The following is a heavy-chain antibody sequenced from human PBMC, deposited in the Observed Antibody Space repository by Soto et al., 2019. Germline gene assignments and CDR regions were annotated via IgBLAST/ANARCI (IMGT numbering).Heavy chain of an antibody. CDR3: AKVLDRGYDFWSGYYYGMDV. D-gene: IGHD3-3*01. J-gene: IGHJ6*02. V-gene: IGHV3-23*01. CDR1: GFTFSSYA. Sequence: GESLKISCAASGFTFSSYAMSWVRQAPGKGLEWVSAISGSGGSTYYADSVKGRFTISRDNSKNTLYLQMNSLRAEDTAVYYCAKVLDRGYDFWSGYYYGMDVWGQGTTVTVSS. CDR2: ISGSGGST.